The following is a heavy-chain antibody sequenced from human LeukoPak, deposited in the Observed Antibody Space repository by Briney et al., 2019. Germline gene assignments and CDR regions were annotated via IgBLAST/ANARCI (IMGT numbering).Heavy chain of an antibody. J-gene: IGHJ6*03. V-gene: IGHV3-53*01. CDR2: IYSGGST. CDR1: GFTVSSNY. D-gene: IGHD4-17*01. Sequence: GGSLRLSCAASGFTVSSNYMSWVRQAPGKGLEWVSVIYSGGSTYYADSVKGRFTISRDNAKNSLYLQMNSLRAEDTAVYYCASLDYGDPYYYYYMDVWGKGTTVTVSS. CDR3: ASLDYGDPYYYYYMDV.